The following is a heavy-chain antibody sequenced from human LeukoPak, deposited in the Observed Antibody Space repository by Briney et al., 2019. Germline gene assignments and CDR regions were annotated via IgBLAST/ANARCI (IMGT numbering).Heavy chain of an antibody. CDR1: GFTFSSYA. D-gene: IGHD3-16*02. CDR3: AKESMIMFGGVIAYFDY. Sequence: GGSLRLSCAASGFTFSSYALGWVRQAPGKGLEWVSAISGSGGSTYYADSVKGRFTISRDNSKNTLYLQMNSLRAEDTAVYYCAKESMIMFGGVIAYFDYWGQGTLVTVSS. CDR2: ISGSGGST. V-gene: IGHV3-23*01. J-gene: IGHJ4*02.